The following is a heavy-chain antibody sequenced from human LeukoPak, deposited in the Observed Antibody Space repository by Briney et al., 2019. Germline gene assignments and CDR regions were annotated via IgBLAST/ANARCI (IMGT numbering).Heavy chain of an antibody. CDR1: GGSFSGYY. D-gene: IGHD3-3*01. CDR3: ARGRPSNDFWSGYYGAGTYFDY. V-gene: IGHV4-34*01. CDR2: INHSGST. J-gene: IGHJ4*02. Sequence: SEILSLTCAVYGGSFSGYYWSWIRQPPGKGLEWIGEINHSGSTNYNPSLKSRVTISVDTSKNQFSLKLSSVTAADTAVYYCARGRPSNDFWSGYYGAGTYFDYWGQGTLVTVSS.